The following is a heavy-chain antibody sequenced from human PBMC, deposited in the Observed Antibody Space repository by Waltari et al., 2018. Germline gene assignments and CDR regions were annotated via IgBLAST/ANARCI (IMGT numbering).Heavy chain of an antibody. CDR2: SIPTFGTA. CDR3: ARSPAATVTMFRG. D-gene: IGHD4-17*01. J-gene: IGHJ4*02. V-gene: IGHV1-69*13. Sequence: QVQLVQSGAEVKKPGSSVKVSCKASGGTFSSYAISWVRQAPGQGLEWMGWSIPTFGTANYARKFQGRVTITADESTSTAYMELSSLRAEDTAVYYCARSPAATVTMFRGWGQGTLVTVSS. CDR1: GGTFSSYA.